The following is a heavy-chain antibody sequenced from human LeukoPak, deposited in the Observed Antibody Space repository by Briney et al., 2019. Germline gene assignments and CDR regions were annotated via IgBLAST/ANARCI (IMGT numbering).Heavy chain of an antibody. CDR2: IYYSGST. CDR3: TTEAHSWRTRYYDYYMDV. Sequence: SETLSLTCTVSGGSISSYYWSWIRQPPGKGLEWIGYIYYSGSTNYNPSLKSRVTISVDTSKNQFSLKLSSVTAADTAVYARTTEAHSWRTRYYDYYMDVWGKGTTVTVSS. J-gene: IGHJ6*03. V-gene: IGHV4-59*01. CDR1: GGSISSYY. D-gene: IGHD1-1*01.